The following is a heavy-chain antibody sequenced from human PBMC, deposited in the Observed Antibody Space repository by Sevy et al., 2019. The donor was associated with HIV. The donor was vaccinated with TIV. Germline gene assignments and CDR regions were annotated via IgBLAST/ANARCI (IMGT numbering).Heavy chain of an antibody. Sequence: SETLSLTCTVSGGSISSYYWSWIRQPAGKGLEWIGRIYNSGSTNYNPSLKSRVTMSVDTSKNQFSRMLSSVTAADTAVYYCARCPYSSGLYYYYGMDVWGQGTTVTVSS. CDR3: ARCPYSSGLYYYYGMDV. J-gene: IGHJ6*02. V-gene: IGHV4-4*07. CDR2: IYNSGST. D-gene: IGHD6-19*01. CDR1: GGSISSYY.